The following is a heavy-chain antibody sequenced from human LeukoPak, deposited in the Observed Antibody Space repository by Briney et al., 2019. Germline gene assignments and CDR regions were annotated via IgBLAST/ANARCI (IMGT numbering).Heavy chain of an antibody. D-gene: IGHD2-8*01. CDR1: GFPFVKSW. Sequence: GGSLRLSCAASGFPFVKSWMHWVRQTPGKGLVWVSRIHNDGSGATYADSVKGRFTISRDNSKNTLYLQMNSLRAEDTAVYYCARGFAVLMMYAFDYWGQGTLVTVSS. J-gene: IGHJ4*02. V-gene: IGHV3-74*03. CDR2: IHNDGSGA. CDR3: ARGFAVLMMYAFDY.